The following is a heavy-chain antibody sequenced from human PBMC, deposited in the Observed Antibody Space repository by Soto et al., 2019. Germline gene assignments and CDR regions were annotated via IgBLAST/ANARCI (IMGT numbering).Heavy chain of an antibody. CDR2: ISAYHGNT. D-gene: IGHD3-9*01. V-gene: IGHV1-18*01. CDR1: GYTFTSYG. CDR3: AREVYGDILTGPPPNWFDP. Sequence: ASVKVSCKASGYTFTSYGISWVRQAPGQGLEWMGWISAYHGNTNYAQKLQGRVTMTTATSTSPASMELRSPRPDDTAVYYCAREVYGDILTGPPPNWFDPWGQGTLVTVSS. J-gene: IGHJ5*02.